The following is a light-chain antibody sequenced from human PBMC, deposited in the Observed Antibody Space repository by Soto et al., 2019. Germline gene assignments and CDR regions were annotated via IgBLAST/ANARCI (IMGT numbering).Light chain of an antibody. J-gene: IGKJ5*01. CDR2: DAS. CDR1: QTVSGN. V-gene: IGKV3-20*01. CDR3: QQYGSSPPIT. Sequence: EIVMTQSPATLSVSPGERATVSCRASQTVSGNLAWYQQRPGQAPRLLMYDASSRATGIPDRFSGSGSGTDFTLTISRLEPEDSAVYYCQQYGSSPPITFGQGTRLEIK.